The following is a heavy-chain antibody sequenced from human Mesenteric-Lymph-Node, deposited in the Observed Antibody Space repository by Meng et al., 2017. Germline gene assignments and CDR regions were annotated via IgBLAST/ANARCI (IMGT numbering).Heavy chain of an antibody. Sequence: SVKVSCKASGGTLGSYAISWVRQPPGQGLEWMGGIIPLFGTSKYAQKFQGGVTITADKSTDTAYMELSSLRSEDTAVYYCAKSRGDLNLNGAYYFDYWGQGTLVTVSS. V-gene: IGHV1-69*06. D-gene: IGHD3-16*01. CDR1: GGTLGSYA. J-gene: IGHJ4*02. CDR2: IIPLFGTS. CDR3: AKSRGDLNLNGAYYFDY.